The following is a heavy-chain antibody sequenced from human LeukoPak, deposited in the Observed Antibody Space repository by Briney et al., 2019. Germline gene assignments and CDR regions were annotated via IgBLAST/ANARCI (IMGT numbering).Heavy chain of an antibody. CDR2: VNLQGST. V-gene: IGHV4-4*02. CDR3: AREGGPYRPLDY. CDR1: GGXISNTNW. J-gene: IGHJ4*02. Sequence: SGTLSLTCVVSGGXISNTNWWTWVRQPPGKGLEWIGEVNLQGSTNYNPSLKSRVTISVDKSENHISLKLTSVTAADTAVYCAREGGPYRPLDYSGQGTLVTVAS.